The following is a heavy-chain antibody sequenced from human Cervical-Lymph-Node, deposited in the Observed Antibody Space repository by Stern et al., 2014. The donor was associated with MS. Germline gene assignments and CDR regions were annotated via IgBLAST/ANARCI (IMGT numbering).Heavy chain of an antibody. D-gene: IGHD2-21*01. Sequence: EVQLEESGAELKKSGESLKISCKTSGYNFINYWIAWVRQVPGKGLEWIGIIYPGDSDIRYSPSFQGHVTMSVDRSITTAYLQWNSLKASDSGVYYCARWSVACDYWGQGALITVSS. CDR2: IYPGDSDI. CDR1: GYNFINYW. V-gene: IGHV5-51*03. J-gene: IGHJ4*02. CDR3: ARWSVACDY.